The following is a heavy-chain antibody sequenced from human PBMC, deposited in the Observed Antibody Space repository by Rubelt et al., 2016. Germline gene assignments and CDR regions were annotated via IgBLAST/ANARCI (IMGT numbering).Heavy chain of an antibody. CDR2: ISYDGTNK. D-gene: IGHD6-19*01. CDR3: ASSSGWYFDY. CDR1: GFTFGDYA. V-gene: IGHV3-30*04. J-gene: IGHJ4*02. Sequence: VQLVESGGGLVQPGRSLRLSCTASGFTFGDYAMSWFRQAPGKGLEWVAVISYDGTNKYYADSVKGRFTISRDNSKNTLYLQMNSLRAEETAVYYCASSSGWYFDYWGQGTLVTVSS.